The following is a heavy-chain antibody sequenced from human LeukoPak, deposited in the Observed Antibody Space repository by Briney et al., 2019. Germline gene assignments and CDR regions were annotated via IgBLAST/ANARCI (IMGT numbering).Heavy chain of an antibody. CDR3: AREGIAAADNYYGMDV. V-gene: IGHV1-18*01. J-gene: IGHJ6*02. CDR2: ISAYNGNT. Sequence: ASVKVSCKASGYTFTSCGISWVRQAPGQGLEWMGWISAYNGNTNYAQKLQGRVTMTTDTSTSTAYMELRSLRSDDTAVYYCAREGIAAADNYYGMDVWGQGTTVTVSS. D-gene: IGHD6-13*01. CDR1: GYTFTSCG.